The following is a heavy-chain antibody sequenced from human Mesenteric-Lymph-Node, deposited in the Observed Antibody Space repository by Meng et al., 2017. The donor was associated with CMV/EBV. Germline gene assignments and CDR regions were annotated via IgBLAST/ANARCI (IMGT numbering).Heavy chain of an antibody. J-gene: IGHJ4*02. CDR3: ARGDCSSTSCYPNYFDY. V-gene: IGHV4-39*07. CDR1: GGSISSSSYY. D-gene: IGHD2-2*01. Sequence: GSLRLSCTVSGGSISSSSYYWGWIRQPPGKGLEWIGSIYYSGSTYYNPSLKSRVTISVDTSKNQISLKLSSVTAADTAVYYCARGDCSSTSCYPNYFDYWGQGTLVTVSS. CDR2: IYYSGST.